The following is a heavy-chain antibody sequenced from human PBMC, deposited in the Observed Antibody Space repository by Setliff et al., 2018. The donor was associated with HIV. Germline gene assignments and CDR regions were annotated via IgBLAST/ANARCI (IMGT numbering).Heavy chain of an antibody. CDR1: GYTFTSYG. CDR2: INPSSGST. D-gene: IGHD3-10*01. CDR3: ARESVVRGVNSPFDY. J-gene: IGHJ4*02. Sequence: VASVKVSCKASGYTFTSYGISWVRQAPGQGIEWMGWINPSSGSTSYAQKFQASVTMTTDTSASTAYMELSSRRSEDTPVYYCARESVVRGVNSPFDYWGQGTLVTVSS. V-gene: IGHV1-18*01.